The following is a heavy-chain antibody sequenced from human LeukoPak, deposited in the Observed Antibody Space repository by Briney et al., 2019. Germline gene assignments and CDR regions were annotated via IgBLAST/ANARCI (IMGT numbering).Heavy chain of an antibody. CDR2: ISSSSSFI. V-gene: IGHV3-21*01. Sequence: GGSLRLSCAASGLNFNSYSMNWVRQAPGKGLEWVSSISSSSSFIYYADSLKGRFTISRDNAKNSLYLQMNSLRAEDTAVYYCARTYFGSGNTLVHWGQGTLVTVSS. D-gene: IGHD3-10*01. J-gene: IGHJ4*02. CDR3: ARTYFGSGNTLVH. CDR1: GLNFNSYS.